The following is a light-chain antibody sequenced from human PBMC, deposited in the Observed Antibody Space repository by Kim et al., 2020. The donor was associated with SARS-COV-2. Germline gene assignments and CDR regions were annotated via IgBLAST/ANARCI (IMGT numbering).Light chain of an antibody. V-gene: IGKV4-1*01. J-gene: IGKJ2*01. CDR2: WAS. Sequence: RATINCKSSQTVLYNSNNKNYLAWFQQKPGQAPKLLIYWASTRESGVPDRFSGSGSGTDFTLTISSLQAEDVAVYYCQHYYTVPYTFGQGTKLEI. CDR1: QTVLYNSNNKNY. CDR3: QHYYTVPYT.